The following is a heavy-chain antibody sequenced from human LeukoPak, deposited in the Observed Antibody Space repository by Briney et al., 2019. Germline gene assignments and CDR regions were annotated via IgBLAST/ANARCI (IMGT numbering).Heavy chain of an antibody. J-gene: IGHJ6*03. CDR2: IKQDGSEK. D-gene: IGHD2-2*02. Sequence: GGSLRLSCAASGFTFSNYWMGWVRQAPGKGLEWVANIKQDGSEKYCVDSVEGRFTISRDNTKSSLYLQMNSLRDEDTAVYYCARDIGDCSSLSCYNHYYYMDVWGKGTTVTVSS. V-gene: IGHV3-7*01. CDR1: GFTFSNYW. CDR3: ARDIGDCSSLSCYNHYYYMDV.